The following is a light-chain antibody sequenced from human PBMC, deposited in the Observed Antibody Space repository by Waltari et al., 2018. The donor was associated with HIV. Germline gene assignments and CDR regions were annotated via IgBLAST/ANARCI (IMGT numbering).Light chain of an antibody. CDR1: QDIGNQ. CDR3: QQTYSLPYA. CDR2: AAS. V-gene: IGKV1-39*01. Sequence: IQITQSPPSLSASRTDEITITCRASQDIGNQMNWYHIQPGKPPRLIVAAASYRRRGVSSRFSGGGYGTDFTLTITSPQAEDFGLYYCQQTYSLPYAFGQGTKLEVK. J-gene: IGKJ2*01.